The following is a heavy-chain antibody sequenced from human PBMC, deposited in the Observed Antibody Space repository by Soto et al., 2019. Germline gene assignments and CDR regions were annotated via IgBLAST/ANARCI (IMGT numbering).Heavy chain of an antibody. CDR1: GFTFSSYG. CDR3: AKDTIRPKGDKGGSGSYSKPDSMDV. D-gene: IGHD3-10*01. CDR2: ISYDGSNK. J-gene: IGHJ6*02. Sequence: PGGSLRLSCAASGFTFSSYGMHWVRQAPGKGLEWVAVISYDGSNKYYADSVKGRFTISRDNSKNTLYLQMNSLRAEDTAVYYCAKDTIRPKGDKGGSGSYSKPDSMDVWGQGTTVTVSS. V-gene: IGHV3-30*18.